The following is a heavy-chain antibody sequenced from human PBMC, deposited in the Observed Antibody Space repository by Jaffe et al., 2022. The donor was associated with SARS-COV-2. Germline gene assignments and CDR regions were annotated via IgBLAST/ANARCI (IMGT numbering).Heavy chain of an antibody. CDR3: SKAQGGYDFILEK. CDR2: IRSDAHAGET. Sequence: EVHLVESGGDLVRPGRSLRLSCTASGFTFGDYAMSWFRQAPGEGLEWLGFIRSDAHAGETQYNASVRGRFTISKDDSRTIAYLQMNNLKTEDTGIYYCSKAQGGYDFILEKWGQGTPVTVSS. D-gene: IGHD5-12*01. J-gene: IGHJ4*02. CDR1: GFTFGDYA. V-gene: IGHV3-49*05.